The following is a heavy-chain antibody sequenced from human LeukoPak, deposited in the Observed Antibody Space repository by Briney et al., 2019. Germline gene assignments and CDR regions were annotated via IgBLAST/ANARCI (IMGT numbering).Heavy chain of an antibody. Sequence: PGGSLRLSCAASGFTFSSYDMNWVRQAPEKGLEWVSYISTSGNTVYYADSVKGRFTISRDNAKNSLYLQMNSLRGDDTAVYYCARVWEGYCSGTDCQRGSRGQGTLVAVSS. J-gene: IGHJ4*02. D-gene: IGHD2-2*01. CDR2: ISTSGNTV. CDR3: ARVWEGYCSGTDCQRGS. CDR1: GFTFSSYD. V-gene: IGHV3-48*03.